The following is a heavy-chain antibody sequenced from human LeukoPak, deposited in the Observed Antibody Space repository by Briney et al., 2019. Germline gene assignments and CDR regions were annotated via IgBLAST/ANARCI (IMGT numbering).Heavy chain of an antibody. J-gene: IGHJ6*03. V-gene: IGHV4-4*07. Sequence: SETLSLTCTVSGGSISGYYWSWIRQPAGKGLEWIGRIYTSGSTNYNPSLKSRVTMSVDTSKNQFSLKLSSVTAADTAVYYCARVQGGSRGYYYYMDVWGKGTTVTVSS. CDR1: GGSISGYY. CDR2: IYTSGST. CDR3: ARVQGGSRGYYYYMDV.